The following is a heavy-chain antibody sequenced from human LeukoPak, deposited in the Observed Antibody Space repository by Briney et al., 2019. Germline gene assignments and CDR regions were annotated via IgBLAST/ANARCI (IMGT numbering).Heavy chain of an antibody. CDR3: AKVIFPGRYSSDSGYFDY. D-gene: IGHD5-12*01. CDR2: ISGDGGST. Sequence: PGGSLRLSCAASGFTFDDYAMHWVRQAPGKGLEWVSLISGDGGSTYYADSVKGRFTISRDNSKNSLYLQMNSLRTEDTALYYCAKVIFPGRYSSDSGYFDYWGQGTLVTVSS. V-gene: IGHV3-43*02. J-gene: IGHJ4*02. CDR1: GFTFDDYA.